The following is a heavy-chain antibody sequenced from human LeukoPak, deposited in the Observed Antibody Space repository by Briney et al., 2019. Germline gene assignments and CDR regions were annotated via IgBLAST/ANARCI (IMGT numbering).Heavy chain of an antibody. CDR1: GGTFSSYA. CDR2: IIPIFGTA. J-gene: IGHJ6*03. Sequence: SVKVSCKASGGTFSSYAISWVRQAPGQGLEWMGWIIPIFGTANYAQKFQGRVTITTDESTSTAYMELSSLRSEDTAVYYCATGYCSGGSCYSGPLYYYYYMDVWGKGTTVTVSS. D-gene: IGHD2-15*01. V-gene: IGHV1-69*05. CDR3: ATGYCSGGSCYSGPLYYYYYMDV.